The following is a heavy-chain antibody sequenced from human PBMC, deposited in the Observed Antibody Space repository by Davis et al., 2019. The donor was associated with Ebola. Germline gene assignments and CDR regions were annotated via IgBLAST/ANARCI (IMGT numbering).Heavy chain of an antibody. Sequence: ASVKVSCKASGYTFTSYDINWVRQATGQGLEWMGWMNPNSGNTGYAQKFQGRVTLSSNTSTRTAYMELSSLRSEDTAVYYCARGRAHFTMIVVVRWFDPWGQGTLVTVSS. CDR2: MNPNSGNT. D-gene: IGHD3-22*01. V-gene: IGHV1-8*01. J-gene: IGHJ5*02. CDR1: GYTFTSYD. CDR3: ARGRAHFTMIVVVRWFDP.